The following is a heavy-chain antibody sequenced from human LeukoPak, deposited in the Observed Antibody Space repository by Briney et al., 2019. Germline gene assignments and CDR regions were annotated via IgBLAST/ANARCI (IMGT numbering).Heavy chain of an antibody. CDR1: GGSISSSNW. J-gene: IGHJ4*02. V-gene: IGHV4-4*02. CDR3: ARDSYSSSSFDY. Sequence: SETLSLTCAVSGGSISSSNWWNWVRQPPGKGLEWIGQIYHSGSTNYNPSLKTRVTISVDKSKSQFSLNLTSVTAADTAVYYCARDSYSSSSFDYWGQGTLVTVSS. D-gene: IGHD6-6*01. CDR2: IYHSGST.